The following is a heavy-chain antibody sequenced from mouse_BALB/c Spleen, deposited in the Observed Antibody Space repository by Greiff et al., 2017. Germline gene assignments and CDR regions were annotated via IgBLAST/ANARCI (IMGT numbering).Heavy chain of an antibody. CDR3: ARSGGVAWFAY. V-gene: IGHV1-54*03. Sequence: QVHVKQSGAELVRPGTSVKVSCKASGYAFTNYLIEWVKQRPGQGLEWIGVINPGSGGTNYNEKFKGKATLTADKSSSTAYMQLSSLTSDDSAVYFCARSGGVAWFAYWGQGTLVTVSA. J-gene: IGHJ3*01. CDR2: INPGSGGT. CDR1: GYAFTNYL.